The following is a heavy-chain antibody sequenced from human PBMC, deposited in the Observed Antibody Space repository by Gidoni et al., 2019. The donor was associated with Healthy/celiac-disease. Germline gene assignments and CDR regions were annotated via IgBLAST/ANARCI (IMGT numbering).Heavy chain of an antibody. V-gene: IGHV3-20*04. CDR2: INWNGGRT. Sequence: EVQLVESGGVVVRHGGSLILSCAASGFTFDDYGMSWVRQAPGKGLGWVSGINWNGGRTGYEDSVKGRFTISRDNAKNSLYLQMNSLRAEDTALYYCAREQADSGGWYAFDIWGQGTMVTVSS. CDR1: GFTFDDYG. J-gene: IGHJ3*02. CDR3: AREQADSGGWYAFDI. D-gene: IGHD6-19*01.